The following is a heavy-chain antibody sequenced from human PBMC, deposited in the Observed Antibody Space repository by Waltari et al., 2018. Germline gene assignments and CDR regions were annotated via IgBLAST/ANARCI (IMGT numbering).Heavy chain of an antibody. V-gene: IGHV3-73*01. CDR2: IRTRTNNYAT. J-gene: IGHJ4*02. Sequence: EEQMVESGGDLVQPGGSLKLSCAASGFIFSDSTIHWVRQAPGKGLRWVGRIRTRTNNYATAYGASVKGRFTISRDDSRNVAYLQMNSLKTEDTALYYCSRHDPLDYWGQGTLVTVSS. CDR1: GFIFSDST. CDR3: SRHDPLDY.